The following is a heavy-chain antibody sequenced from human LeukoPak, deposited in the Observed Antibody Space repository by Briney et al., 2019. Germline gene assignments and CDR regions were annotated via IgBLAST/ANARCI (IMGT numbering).Heavy chain of an antibody. CDR1: GGSISSGDYY. D-gene: IGHD6-19*01. V-gene: IGHV4-30-4*08. Sequence: SETLSLTCTVSGGSISSGDYYWSWIRQPPGKGLEWIGYIYYSGTTYYNPSLKSRVTISVDTSKNQFSLKLSSVTAADTAVYYCARPSSGWYYAFDIWGQGTMVTVSS. J-gene: IGHJ3*02. CDR2: IYYSGTT. CDR3: ARPSSGWYYAFDI.